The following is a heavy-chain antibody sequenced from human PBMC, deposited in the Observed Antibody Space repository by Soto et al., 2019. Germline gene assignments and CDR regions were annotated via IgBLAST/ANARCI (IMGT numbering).Heavy chain of an antibody. D-gene: IGHD3-10*01. CDR3: ARDLSYYGSGSHYNEDYYLYYGMDV. V-gene: IGHV3-48*02. CDR1: GFTFNSYS. J-gene: IGHJ6*02. CDR2: ISRSSSTM. Sequence: GGSLRLSCAASGFTFNSYSMNWVRQAPGKGLEWVSYISRSSSTMYYADSVKGRFTISRENAKNSLYLQMNSLRDEDTAVYYCARDLSYYGSGSHYNEDYYLYYGMDVWGQGTTVTVSS.